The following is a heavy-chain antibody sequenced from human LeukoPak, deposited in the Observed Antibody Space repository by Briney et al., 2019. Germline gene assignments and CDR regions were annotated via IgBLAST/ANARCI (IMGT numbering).Heavy chain of an antibody. D-gene: IGHD2-21*02. V-gene: IGHV3-43*02. CDR3: AKDSGDSYALDL. Sequence: PGGSLRLSCAASGFTFDDYAMHWVRRAPGKGLEWVSVVKGGGYTYNADSVKGRFTASRDNSKDSPYLQMNSLRTEDTAFYYCAKDSGDSYALDLWGQGTLVTVSS. CDR1: GFTFDDYA. J-gene: IGHJ3*01. CDR2: VKGGGYT.